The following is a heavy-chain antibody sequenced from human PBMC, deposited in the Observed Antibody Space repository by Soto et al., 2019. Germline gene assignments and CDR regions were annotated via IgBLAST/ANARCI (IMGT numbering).Heavy chain of an antibody. D-gene: IGHD5-12*01. CDR2: FFYTGST. CDR1: GGSISSYY. CDR3: AGGTDGKKVAY. V-gene: IGHV4-59*01. Sequence: SETLSLTCTVSGGSISSYYWSWIRQPPGKGLEWIGYFFYTGSTNYNPSLESRLTMSVDVSKNHFSLRLNSVTAADTAVYYCAGGTDGKKVAYWGQGALVTVSS. J-gene: IGHJ4*02.